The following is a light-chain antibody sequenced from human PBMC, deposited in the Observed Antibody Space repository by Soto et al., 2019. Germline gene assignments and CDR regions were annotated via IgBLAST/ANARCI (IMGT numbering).Light chain of an antibody. Sequence: IRMTQSPSSLSASTGERATISCRASQSISTYLIWYQQKPGKAPKLLIYDASSMASGVPARFSGSGSGTEFTHTISSLQPEDFATYYCQQHNSDPRTFGQGTKVDI. CDR1: QSISTY. J-gene: IGKJ1*01. V-gene: IGKV1-13*02. CDR2: DAS. CDR3: QQHNSDPRT.